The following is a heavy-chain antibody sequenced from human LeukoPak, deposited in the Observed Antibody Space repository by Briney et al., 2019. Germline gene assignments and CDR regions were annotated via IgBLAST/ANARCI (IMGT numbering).Heavy chain of an antibody. V-gene: IGHV5-51*01. D-gene: IGHD2-8*02. J-gene: IGHJ4*02. CDR2: ISPGRSDI. CDR1: GYSFTTYW. CDR3: TRREDRTGYSDY. Sequence: GESLKISCKGSGYSFTTYWIAWARQMPGKRLEWMGIISPGRSDIRYSPSFQGQVTISADTSISTDYLQWSSLKASDSDMYYCTRREDRTGYSDYWGQGTLVTVSS.